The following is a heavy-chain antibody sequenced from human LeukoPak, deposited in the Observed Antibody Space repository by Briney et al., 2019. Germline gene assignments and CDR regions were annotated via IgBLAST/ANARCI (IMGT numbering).Heavy chain of an antibody. CDR2: ISSSGGTI. Sequence: GGSLRLSCVVSGFTFSSYEMNWVPQAPGNGLEWLSYISSSGGTIYYADSVKGRFTISRDNAKNSLYLQMNSLRAEDTGVYYCARGDTQSKYRQFDSWGQGSLVIVSS. CDR1: GFTFSSYE. V-gene: IGHV3-48*03. CDR3: ARGDTQSKYRQFDS. J-gene: IGHJ4*02. D-gene: IGHD1-26*01.